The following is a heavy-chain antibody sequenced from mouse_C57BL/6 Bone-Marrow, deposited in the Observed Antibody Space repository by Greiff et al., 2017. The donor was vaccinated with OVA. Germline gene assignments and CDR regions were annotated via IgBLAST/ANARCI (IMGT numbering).Heavy chain of an antibody. V-gene: IGHV5-6*02. CDR1: GFTFSSYG. CDR2: ISSGGSYT. J-gene: IGHJ2*01. D-gene: IGHD2-4*01. CDR3: ARRDYDY. Sequence: EVKVVESGGDLVKPGGSLKLSCAASGFTFSSYGMSWVRQTPDKRLEWVATISSGGSYTYYPDSVKGRFNISRDNAKNTLYLQMSSLKSEDTAMYYCARRDYDYWGQGTTLTVSS.